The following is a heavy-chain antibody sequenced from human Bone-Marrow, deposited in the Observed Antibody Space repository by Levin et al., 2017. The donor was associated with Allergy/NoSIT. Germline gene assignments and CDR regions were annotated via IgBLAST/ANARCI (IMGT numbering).Heavy chain of an antibody. V-gene: IGHV3-23*01. Sequence: GGSLRLSCAASRFTFSAYAMSWVRQAPGKGLEWVSIITGGDDRTYYADSVRGRFTISRDNSKNMLYLQLNSLRVEDTAVYYCAKSGWGSEPRGFWGQGTLVSVSS. J-gene: IGHJ4*02. D-gene: IGHD3-16*01. CDR2: ITGGDDRT. CDR3: AKSGWGSEPRGF. CDR1: RFTFSAYA.